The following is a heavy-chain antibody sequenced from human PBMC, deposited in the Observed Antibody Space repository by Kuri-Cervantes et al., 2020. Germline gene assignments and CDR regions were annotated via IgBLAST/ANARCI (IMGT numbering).Heavy chain of an antibody. J-gene: IGHJ4*02. CDR2: IYHSGST. CDR3: TKSCDYYYSSGYYYLNDY. D-gene: IGHD3-22*01. Sequence: SETLSLTCAVSGGSISSSNWWSWVRQPPGKGLEWIGEIYHSGSTNYNPSLKSRVTISVDKSKNQFSLKLSSVTTADTSVYYCTKSCDYYYSSGYYYLNDYWGQGTLVTVSS. V-gene: IGHV4-4*02. CDR1: GGSISSSNW.